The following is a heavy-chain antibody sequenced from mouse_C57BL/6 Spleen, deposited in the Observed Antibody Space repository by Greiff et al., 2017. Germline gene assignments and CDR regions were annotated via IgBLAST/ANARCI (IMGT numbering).Heavy chain of an antibody. CDR1: GYTFTSYW. D-gene: IGHD1-1*01. J-gene: IGHJ2*01. CDR2: IYPSDSET. V-gene: IGHV1-61*01. CDR3: ARGDYGSSYGY. Sequence: QVQLQQPGAELVRPGSSVKLSCKASGYTFTSYWMDWVKQRPGQGLEWIGNIYPSDSETHYNQKFQDKATLTVDKSSSTAYMQLSSLTSEDSAVYYCARGDYGSSYGYWGQGTTLTVSS.